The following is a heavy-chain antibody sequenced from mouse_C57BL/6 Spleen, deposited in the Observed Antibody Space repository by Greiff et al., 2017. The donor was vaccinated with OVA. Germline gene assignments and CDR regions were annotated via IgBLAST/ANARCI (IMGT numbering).Heavy chain of an antibody. CDR3: ARPIYGSSYWYFDV. D-gene: IGHD1-1*01. CDR2: INPDSSTI. J-gene: IGHJ1*03. CDR1: GIDFSRYW. V-gene: IGHV4-1*01. Sequence: CAASGIDFSRYWMSWVRRAPGKGLEWIGEINPDSSTINYAPSLKDKFIISRDNAKNTLYLQMSKVRSEDTALYYCARPIYGSSYWYFDVWGTGTTVTVSS.